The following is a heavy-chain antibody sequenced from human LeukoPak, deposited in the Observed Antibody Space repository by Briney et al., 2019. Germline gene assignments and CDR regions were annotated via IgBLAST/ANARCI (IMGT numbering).Heavy chain of an antibody. CDR3: ARQWRELQLGY. J-gene: IGHJ4*02. V-gene: IGHV3-7*01. Sequence: PGGSLRLSCAASGFTFSSYGMHWVRQAPGKGLEWVANMNQDGSEKYYLDSVKGRFTISRDNAKNSLYLQMNSLRAEDTAVYYCARQWRELQLGYWGQGTLVTVSS. CDR1: GFTFSSYG. CDR2: MNQDGSEK. D-gene: IGHD1-26*01.